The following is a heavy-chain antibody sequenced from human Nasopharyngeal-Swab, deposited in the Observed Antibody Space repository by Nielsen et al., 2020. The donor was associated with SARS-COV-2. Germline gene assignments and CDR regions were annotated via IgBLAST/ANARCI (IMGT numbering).Heavy chain of an antibody. V-gene: IGHV3-53*01. CDR3: ARRQYGDYYYYYGMDV. CDR2: IYSGGST. J-gene: IGHJ6*02. D-gene: IGHD4-17*01. CDR1: GFTVSSNY. Sequence: GGSLRLSCAASGFTVSSNYMSWVRQAPGKGLEWVSVIYSGGSTYYADSVKGRFTISRDNSENTLYLQMNSLRAEDTAVYYCARRQYGDYYYYYGMDVWGQGTTVTVSS.